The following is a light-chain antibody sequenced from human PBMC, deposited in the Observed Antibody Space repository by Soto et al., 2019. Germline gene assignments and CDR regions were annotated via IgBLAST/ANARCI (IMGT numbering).Light chain of an antibody. CDR2: TTS. J-gene: IGKJ1*01. CDR1: QSVGTY. V-gene: IGKV3-20*01. CDR3: QHYGSSPWT. Sequence: DIVLTQSPGTLSLSPGERATLSCRASQSVGTYLAWYRQKPGQAPRLLIYTTSNRATDIPDRFSGSGSGTGFTLTISRLEPEDFAVYYCQHYGSSPWTFGQGTKVEIK.